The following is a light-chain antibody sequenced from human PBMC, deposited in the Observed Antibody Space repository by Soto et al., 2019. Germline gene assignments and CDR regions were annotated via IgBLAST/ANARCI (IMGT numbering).Light chain of an antibody. Sequence: QSVLTQPPSASGTPGQRVTISCSGSSSNIGSNTVNWYQQLPGTAPKLLIYSNNQRPPGVPDRFSGSKSGTSASLAISGLQSKDEADYYCAAWDDSLNGSYVFGTGTKVTVL. CDR3: AAWDDSLNGSYV. V-gene: IGLV1-44*01. CDR2: SNN. CDR1: SSNIGSNT. J-gene: IGLJ1*01.